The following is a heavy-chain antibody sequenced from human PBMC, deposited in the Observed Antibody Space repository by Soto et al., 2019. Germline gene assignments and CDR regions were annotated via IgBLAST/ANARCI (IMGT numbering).Heavy chain of an antibody. V-gene: IGHV4-59*08. CDR2: IHYTGST. CDR1: GGSISGHY. D-gene: IGHD3-3*01. Sequence: QVQLQESGPGLVKPSETLSLSCRVSGGSISGHYWSWIRQSPGRGLEWIGYIHYTGSTNYNPSLRRLITMSVDTSKVQLSLNLSSVTAADTALYYCARLLSDSGRSYDYWYLVLWGRGTLVTVSS. J-gene: IGHJ2*01. CDR3: ARLLSDSGRSYDYWYLVL.